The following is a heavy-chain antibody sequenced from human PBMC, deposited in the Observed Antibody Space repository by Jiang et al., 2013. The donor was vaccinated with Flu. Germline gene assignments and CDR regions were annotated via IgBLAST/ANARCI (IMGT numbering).Heavy chain of an antibody. Sequence: GPGLVKPSQTLSLTCAVSGGSISSGGYSWSWIRQPPGEGTGVDWVLSITVGSTYYNPSLKSRVTISVDTSKNQFSLKLSSVTAADTAVYYCARVWFGEINWFDPWGQGTLVTV. V-gene: IGHV4-30-4*07. CDR1: GGSISSGGYS. CDR3: ARVWFGEINWFDP. D-gene: IGHD3-10*01. CDR2: SITVGST. J-gene: IGHJ5*02.